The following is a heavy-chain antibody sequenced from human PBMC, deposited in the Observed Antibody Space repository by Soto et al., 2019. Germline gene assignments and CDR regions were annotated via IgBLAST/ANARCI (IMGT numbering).Heavy chain of an antibody. CDR3: ARLSGYDPAGAADK. V-gene: IGHV4-30-4*01. J-gene: IGHJ4*02. D-gene: IGHD5-12*01. CDR2: TYYSGGS. CDR1: GASVSSAEHY. Sequence: QVQLQESGPGLVKASQTLSLTCTLSGASVSSAEHYWSWLRQPPGQGLEWIGYTYYSGGSYYNASLQRRVSISVDTSQNQFSLKLTSVTAADTAVYYCARLSGYDPAGAADKWGPGILVSVSS.